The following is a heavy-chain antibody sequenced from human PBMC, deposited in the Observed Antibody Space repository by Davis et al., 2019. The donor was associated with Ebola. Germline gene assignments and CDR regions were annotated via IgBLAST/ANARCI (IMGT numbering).Heavy chain of an antibody. D-gene: IGHD6-19*01. CDR3: ARAPPGSSGWYAFDY. J-gene: IGHJ4*02. CDR1: GGSVSSGSYY. V-gene: IGHV4-61*01. CDR2: IYYSGST. Sequence: PSETLSLTCTVSGGSVSSGSYYWSWIRQPPGKGLEWIGYIYYSGSTNYNPSLKSRVTMSVDTSKNQFSLKLSSVTAADTAVYYCARAPPGSSGWYAFDYWGQGTLVTVSS.